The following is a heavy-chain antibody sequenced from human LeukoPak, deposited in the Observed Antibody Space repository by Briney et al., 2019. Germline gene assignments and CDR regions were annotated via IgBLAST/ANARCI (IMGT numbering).Heavy chain of an antibody. CDR2: IKQDGSEK. Sequence: GGSLRLSCAASGFTFSSYSMNWVRQAPGKGLEWVANIKQDGSEKYYVDSVKGRFTISRDNAKDSLYLQMNSLRAEDTAVYYCARDLGYYYYYMDVWGKGTTVTISS. J-gene: IGHJ6*03. CDR3: ARDLGYYYYYMDV. CDR1: GFTFSSYS. V-gene: IGHV3-7*01.